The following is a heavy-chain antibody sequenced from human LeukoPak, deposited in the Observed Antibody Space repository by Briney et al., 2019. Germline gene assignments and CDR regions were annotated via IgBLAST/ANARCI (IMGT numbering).Heavy chain of an antibody. D-gene: IGHD3-10*01. Sequence: GGSLRLSCAASGFTFSSYDMSWVRQAPGKGLEWVSAISGSGGSTYYADSVKGRFTISRDNSKNTLYLQMNSLRAEDTAVYYCAKDEAGYYGSGTFDYWGQGTLVTVSS. CDR2: ISGSGGST. V-gene: IGHV3-23*01. CDR1: GFTFSSYD. J-gene: IGHJ4*02. CDR3: AKDEAGYYGSGTFDY.